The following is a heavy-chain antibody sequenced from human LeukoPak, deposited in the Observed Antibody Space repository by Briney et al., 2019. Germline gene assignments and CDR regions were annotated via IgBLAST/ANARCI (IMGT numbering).Heavy chain of an antibody. CDR1: GGSISSNNW. Sequence: KPSETLSLTCAVSGGSISSNNWWIWVRQSPEKGLEWIGEIYHSGSTNYNPSLKSRVTISVDKSKNQFSLKLSSVTAADTAVYYCATPGIAAAGGYYFDYWGQGTLVTVSS. CDR2: IYHSGST. V-gene: IGHV4-4*02. D-gene: IGHD6-13*01. J-gene: IGHJ4*02. CDR3: ATPGIAAAGGYYFDY.